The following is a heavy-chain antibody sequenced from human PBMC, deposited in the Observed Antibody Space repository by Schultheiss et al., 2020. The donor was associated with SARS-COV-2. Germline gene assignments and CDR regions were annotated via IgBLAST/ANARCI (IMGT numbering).Heavy chain of an antibody. CDR3: ARADFWSGYYFDY. D-gene: IGHD3-3*01. CDR2: INHSGST. J-gene: IGHJ4*02. V-gene: IGHV4-34*01. Sequence: SETLSLTCAVYGGSFSGYYWSWIRQPPGKGLEWIGEINHSGSTNYNPSLKSRVTISVDTSKNQFSLKLSSVTAADTAVYYYARADFWSGYYFDYWGQGTLVTVSS. CDR1: GGSFSGYY.